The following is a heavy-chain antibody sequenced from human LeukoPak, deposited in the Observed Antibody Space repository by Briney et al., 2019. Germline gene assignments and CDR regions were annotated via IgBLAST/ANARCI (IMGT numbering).Heavy chain of an antibody. CDR2: ISSSSSTI. CDR3: ASLGWKNAFDI. D-gene: IGHD1-1*01. CDR1: GFTFSSYS. J-gene: IGHJ3*02. Sequence: GGSLRLSCAASGFTFSSYSMNWVRQAPGKGLEWVSYISSSSSTIYYADSVKGRFTISRDNAKNSLYLQMNSLRAEDTAVYYCASLGWKNAFDIWGQGTMVTVSS. V-gene: IGHV3-48*01.